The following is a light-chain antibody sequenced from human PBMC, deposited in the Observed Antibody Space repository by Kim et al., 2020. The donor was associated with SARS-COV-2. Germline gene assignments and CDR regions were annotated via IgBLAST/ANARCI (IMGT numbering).Light chain of an antibody. J-gene: IGKJ4*01. V-gene: IGKV1-5*01. CDR1: ESISNW. Sequence: SASVGDRVTITCRASESISNWLAWYQQKPGKAPKLLIYDATSLESGVPSRFSGSGSETEFTLTISTLQPDDFATYYCQQYNRYSLTFGGGTKLEI. CDR2: DAT. CDR3: QQYNRYSLT.